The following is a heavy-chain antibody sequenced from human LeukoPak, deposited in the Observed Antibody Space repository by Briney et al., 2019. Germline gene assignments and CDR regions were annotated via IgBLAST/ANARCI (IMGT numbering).Heavy chain of an antibody. D-gene: IGHD5-24*01. CDR3: ARDQRRDGYNIFDY. Sequence: ASVKVSCKASGYTFTGYYMHWVRQAPGQGLEWMGWINPNGGGTNYAQKFQGRVTMTRDTSISTAYMELSRLRSDDTAVYYCARDQRRDGYNIFDYWGQGTLVTVSS. J-gene: IGHJ4*02. V-gene: IGHV1-2*02. CDR2: INPNGGGT. CDR1: GYTFTGYY.